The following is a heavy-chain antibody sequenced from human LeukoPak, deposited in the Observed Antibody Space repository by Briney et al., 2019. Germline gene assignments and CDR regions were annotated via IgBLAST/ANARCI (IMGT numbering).Heavy chain of an antibody. Sequence: GGSLRLSCEVSGFTFSSYWMSWVRQAPGKGLEWVANTKQDEREKYYVDSVKGRFTISRDNAKNTLYLQMNSLRAEDTAVYYCARGATYAYYQDYWGQGTLVTVSS. D-gene: IGHD1-26*01. V-gene: IGHV3-7*01. CDR3: ARGATYAYYQDY. CDR2: TKQDEREK. J-gene: IGHJ4*02. CDR1: GFTFSSYW.